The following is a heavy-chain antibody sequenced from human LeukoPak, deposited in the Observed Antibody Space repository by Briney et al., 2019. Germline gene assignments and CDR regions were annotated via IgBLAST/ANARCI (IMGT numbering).Heavy chain of an antibody. CDR2: INPNTGDT. J-gene: IGHJ3*01. CDR1: GYPFIDYY. Sequence: ASVTLSCSASGYPFIDYYLHWVRLAPRQGLEWMGCINPNTGDTNSAQNFQGRVIMTRDTSITTAYMELSRLKSDDTALYYCASKGAGHCYDASCMGSCDLWGGRTSDGVSS. V-gene: IGHV1-2*02. D-gene: IGHD2-15*01. CDR3: ASKGAGHCYDASCMGSCDL.